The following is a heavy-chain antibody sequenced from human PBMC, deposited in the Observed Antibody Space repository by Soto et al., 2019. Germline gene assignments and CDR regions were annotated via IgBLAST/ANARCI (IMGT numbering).Heavy chain of an antibody. D-gene: IGHD2-2*01. V-gene: IGHV4-39*02. Sequence: SDTLSLTCSVSGVSINYNSYYWGWIRQPPGKGLEWVGGIFYTGTTYYSLSLKDRVTISVDTSKNSFSLNLTSVTAADTAVYFCARLVVVAPVANAWGQGTLVTVSS. CDR1: GVSINYNSYY. CDR2: IFYTGTT. J-gene: IGHJ5*02. CDR3: ARLVVVAPVANA.